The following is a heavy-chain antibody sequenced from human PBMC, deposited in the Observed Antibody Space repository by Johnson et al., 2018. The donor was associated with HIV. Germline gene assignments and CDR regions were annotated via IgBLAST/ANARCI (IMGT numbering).Heavy chain of an antibody. D-gene: IGHD2-2*01. Sequence: VQLVESGGGVVQPGGSLRLSCAASGFTFSSYGMHWVRQAPGKGLEWVAFIQYDGSNKFYADSVMGRFTISRDNSKNTLYLQLNILRSEDTAVYYCAIIPAGNGFDLWGQGTMVTVSS. CDR1: GFTFSSYG. J-gene: IGHJ3*01. CDR3: AIIPAGNGFDL. V-gene: IGHV3-30*02. CDR2: IQYDGSNK.